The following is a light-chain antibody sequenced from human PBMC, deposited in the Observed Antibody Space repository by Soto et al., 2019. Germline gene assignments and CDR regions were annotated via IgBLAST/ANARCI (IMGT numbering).Light chain of an antibody. J-gene: IGLJ1*01. CDR3: CSYAGSSTHV. CDR1: SSDVGSYNL. V-gene: IGLV2-23*01. Sequence: QSALTKPASVSGSPGQSITISCTGTSSDVGSYNLVSWYQHHPGKAPKLMIYEGSKRPSGVSNRFSGSKSGNTASLTISGLQAEDEADYYCCSYAGSSTHVFGTGTKLTVL. CDR2: EGS.